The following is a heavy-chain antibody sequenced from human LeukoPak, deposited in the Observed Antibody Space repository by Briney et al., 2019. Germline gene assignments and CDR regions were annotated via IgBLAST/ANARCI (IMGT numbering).Heavy chain of an antibody. CDR3: AAEVRGVSGEVWFDP. CDR2: IIPIFGTA. D-gene: IGHD3-10*01. CDR1: GGTFSSYA. J-gene: IGHJ5*02. V-gene: IGHV1-69*05. Sequence: SVKVSCKASGGTFSSYAISWVRQAPGQGLEWMGGIIPIFGTANYAQKFQGRVTITTDESTSTAYMELRSLRPDDTAVYYCAAEVRGVSGEVWFDPWGQGTLVTVSS.